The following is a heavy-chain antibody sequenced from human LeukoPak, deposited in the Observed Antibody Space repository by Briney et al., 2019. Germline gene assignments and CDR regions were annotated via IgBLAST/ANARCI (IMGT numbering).Heavy chain of an antibody. CDR1: GFTLSSNY. CDR3: AKHSYDFWSGIDY. J-gene: IGHJ4*02. CDR2: VSASGGVF. V-gene: IGHV3-23*01. Sequence: PGGSLRLSCAASGFTLSSNYMSWVRQAPGKGLEWVSSVSASGGVFFYADSVKGRFTISRHNSKNSLHLQMNGLRAEDTALYYCAKHSYDFWSGIDYWGQGSLVTVSS. D-gene: IGHD3-3*01.